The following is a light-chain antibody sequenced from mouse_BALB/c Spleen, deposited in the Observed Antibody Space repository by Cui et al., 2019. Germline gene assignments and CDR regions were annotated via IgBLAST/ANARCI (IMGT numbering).Light chain of an antibody. CDR2: LAS. V-gene: IGKV3-10*01. CDR1: ESVDSYGNSF. Sequence: NIVLTQSPASLAVSLGQRATISRRASESVDSYGNSFMHWYQQKPGQPPKLLIYLASNLESGVPARFSGSGSRTDFTLTIDPVEADDAATYYCQQNNEDPLTFGAGTKLELK. J-gene: IGKJ5*01. CDR3: QQNNEDPLT.